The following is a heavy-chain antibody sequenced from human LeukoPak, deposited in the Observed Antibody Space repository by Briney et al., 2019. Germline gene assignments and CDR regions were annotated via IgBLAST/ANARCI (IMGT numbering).Heavy chain of an antibody. V-gene: IGHV3-48*03. D-gene: IGHD3-10*01. CDR3: ARDQLLWFGELLLDY. CDR1: GITFSSYE. Sequence: PGGSLRLSCAASGITFSSYEMNWVRQAPGKGLEWVSYISSSGSTIYYADSVKGRFTISRDNAKNSLYLQMNSLRAEDTAVYYCARDQLLWFGELLLDYWGQGTLVTVSS. J-gene: IGHJ4*02. CDR2: ISSSGSTI.